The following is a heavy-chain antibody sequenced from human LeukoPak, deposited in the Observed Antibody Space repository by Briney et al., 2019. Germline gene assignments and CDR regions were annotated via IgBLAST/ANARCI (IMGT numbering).Heavy chain of an antibody. V-gene: IGHV4-4*02. D-gene: IGHD2-8*01. CDR3: ARDRHCVNGVCHSPPGMDV. CDR1: GGSISSNNW. Sequence: SETLSLTCTVSGGSISSNNWWGWVRPPPGKGLEWIGEIYHSGSPNYNPSLKSRVTISVDKSRNHFSLNLSSVTAADTAVYYCARDRHCVNGVCHSPPGMDVWGQRTTVTVSS. J-gene: IGHJ6*02. CDR2: IYHSGSP.